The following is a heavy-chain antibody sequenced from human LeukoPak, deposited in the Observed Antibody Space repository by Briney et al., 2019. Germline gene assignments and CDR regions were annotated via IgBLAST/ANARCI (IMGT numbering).Heavy chain of an antibody. CDR1: GFTFSSSP. J-gene: IGHJ4*02. CDR2: FNPSGSFV. D-gene: IGHD3-10*01. CDR3: VREMGSGTHYCLEF. V-gene: IGHV3-64D*06. Sequence: GGSLRLSCSASGFTFSSSPMHWVRQAPGKGLEYVSSFNPSGSFVSYADFAKGRFTISRDNWRNTLHLQMNSLTPDDTAIYYCVREMGSGTHYCLEFWGQGALVTVSA.